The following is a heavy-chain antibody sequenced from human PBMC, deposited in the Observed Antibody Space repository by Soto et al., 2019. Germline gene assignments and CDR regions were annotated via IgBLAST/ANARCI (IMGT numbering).Heavy chain of an antibody. CDR2: ISYDGSDK. J-gene: IGHJ4*02. CDR3: ARGRRYSMVRGVIILLDY. D-gene: IGHD3-10*01. V-gene: IGHV3-30-3*01. Sequence: QVQLVESGGGVVQPGRSLRLSCAASGFTFSSYAMHWVRQAPGKGLEWVAVISYDGSDKYYADSVKGRFTISRDNSKNTLYLQMNSLRAEDTAVYYCARGRRYSMVRGVIILLDYWGQGTLVTVSS. CDR1: GFTFSSYA.